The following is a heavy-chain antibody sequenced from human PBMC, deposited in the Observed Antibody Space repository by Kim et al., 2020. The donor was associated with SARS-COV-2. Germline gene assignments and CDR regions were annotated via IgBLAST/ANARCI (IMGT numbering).Heavy chain of an antibody. CDR3: ARGWREYSSSSRYNWFDP. Sequence: LKSRVTISVATSKNQFSLKLGSVTAADTAVYYCARGWREYSSSSRYNWFDPWGQGTLVTVSS. J-gene: IGHJ5*02. D-gene: IGHD6-6*01. V-gene: IGHV4-34*01.